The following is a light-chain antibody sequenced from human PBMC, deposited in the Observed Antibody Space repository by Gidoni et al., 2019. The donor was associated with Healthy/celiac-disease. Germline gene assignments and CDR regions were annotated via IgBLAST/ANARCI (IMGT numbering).Light chain of an antibody. CDR2: EVS. CDR1: SSDIGGYNY. J-gene: IGLJ1*01. Sequence: SALTQPASVSGSPGQSITISCTGTSSDIGGYNYVSWYQQHPGKAPKLMSYEVSNRPSGVSNRFSGSKAGNTASLTSSGLQAEDEADYYCSSYTSSSTLYVFGTGTKVTVL. CDR3: SSYTSSSTLYV. V-gene: IGLV2-14*01.